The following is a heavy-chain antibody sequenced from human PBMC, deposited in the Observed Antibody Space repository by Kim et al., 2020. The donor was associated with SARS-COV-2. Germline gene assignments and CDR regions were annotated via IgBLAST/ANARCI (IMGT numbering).Heavy chain of an antibody. CDR1: GFTFSSYE. V-gene: IGHV3-48*03. CDR3: ARESGIAKDQRFDY. CDR2: ISSSGSTI. D-gene: IGHD6-13*01. Sequence: GGSLRLSCAASGFTFSSYEMNWVRQAPGKGLEWVSYISSSGSTIYYADSVKGRFTISRDNAKNSLYLQMNSLRAEDTAVYYCARESGIAKDQRFDYWGQGTLVTVSS. J-gene: IGHJ4*02.